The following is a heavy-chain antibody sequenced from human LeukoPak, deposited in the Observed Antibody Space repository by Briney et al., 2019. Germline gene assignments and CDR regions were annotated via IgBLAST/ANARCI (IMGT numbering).Heavy chain of an antibody. D-gene: IGHD3-22*01. CDR1: GFTFSSYW. Sequence: GGSLRLSCAASGFTFSSYWMHWVRQAPGKGLVWVSRINSDGSSTSYADSVKGRFTISRDNAKNTLYLQMNSLRVEDTAIYYCARGRSGFYFDYWGQGTLVTVSS. CDR2: INSDGSST. CDR3: ARGRSGFYFDY. V-gene: IGHV3-74*01. J-gene: IGHJ4*02.